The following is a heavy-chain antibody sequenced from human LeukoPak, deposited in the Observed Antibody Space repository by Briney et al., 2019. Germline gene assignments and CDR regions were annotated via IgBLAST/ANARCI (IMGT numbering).Heavy chain of an antibody. CDR1: GFTVSRNY. D-gene: IGHD2-15*01. Sequence: GGSLRLSCAASGFTVSRNYMSWVRQAPGKGLEWISYISRSSSTIYYGDSVKGRFTISRDNAKNSLYLQMNSLRAEDTAVYYCARLYCSGGSCYKGAGDYWGQGILVTVSS. CDR3: ARLYCSGGSCYKGAGDY. V-gene: IGHV3-48*01. CDR2: ISRSSSTI. J-gene: IGHJ4*02.